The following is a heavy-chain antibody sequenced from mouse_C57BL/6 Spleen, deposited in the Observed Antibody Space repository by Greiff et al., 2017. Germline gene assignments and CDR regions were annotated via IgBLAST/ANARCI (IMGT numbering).Heavy chain of an antibody. CDR1: GYAFSSYW. D-gene: IGHD2-4*01. V-gene: IGHV1-80*01. CDR3: ARIEPYDYDGCYYAMDY. J-gene: IGHJ4*01. Sequence: QVQLKESGAELVKPGASVKISCKASGYAFSSYWMNWVKQRPGKGLEWIGQIYPGDGDTNYNGKFKGKATLTADKSSSTAYMQPSSLTSEDSAVYFCARIEPYDYDGCYYAMDYWGQGTSVTVSS. CDR2: IYPGDGDT.